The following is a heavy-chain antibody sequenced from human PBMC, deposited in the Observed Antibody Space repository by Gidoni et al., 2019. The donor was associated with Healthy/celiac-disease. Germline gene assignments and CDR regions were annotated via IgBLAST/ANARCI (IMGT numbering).Heavy chain of an antibody. CDR1: GFTFSRYG. CDR2: ISYYGSKK. D-gene: IGHD3-22*01. Sequence: QVQLVASGGGVVQPGRSLRLSCAASGFTFSRYGMNWVRQAPGEGLELVAVISYYGSKKYYADSVKGRFTISRDNSKNTLYLQMNSLRAEDTAVYYCAKDDYDSSGYYPFLDYWGQGTLVTVSS. CDR3: AKDDYDSSGYYPFLDY. V-gene: IGHV3-30*18. J-gene: IGHJ4*02.